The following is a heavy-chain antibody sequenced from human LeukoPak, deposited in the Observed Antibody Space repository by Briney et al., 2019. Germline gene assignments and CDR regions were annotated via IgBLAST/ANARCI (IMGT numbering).Heavy chain of an antibody. V-gene: IGHV1-69*13. J-gene: IGHJ3*02. CDR3: AKEGTLSRWAFDI. CDR2: IIPIFGTA. Sequence: SVKVSCKASGGTFSSYAISWVRQAPGQGLEWMGGIIPIFGTANYAQKFQGRVTITADESTSTAYMELSSLRAGDTAVHYCAKEGTLSRWAFDIWGQGTMVTVSS. D-gene: IGHD4-23*01. CDR1: GGTFSSYA.